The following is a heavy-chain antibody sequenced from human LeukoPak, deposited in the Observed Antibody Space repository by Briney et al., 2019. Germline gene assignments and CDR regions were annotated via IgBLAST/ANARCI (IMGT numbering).Heavy chain of an antibody. D-gene: IGHD1-14*01. CDR3: ASKVTTGY. CDR2: IYSGGTT. J-gene: IGHJ4*02. CDR1: GLTVNSNY. V-gene: IGHV3-66*01. Sequence: PGGSLRLSCVVSGLTVNSNYMSWVCQAPGKGLEWVSVIYSGGTTNYADSVKGRFIVYRDNSKNTLYLQMNSLRAEDTAVYYCASKVTTGYWGQGTLVTVSS.